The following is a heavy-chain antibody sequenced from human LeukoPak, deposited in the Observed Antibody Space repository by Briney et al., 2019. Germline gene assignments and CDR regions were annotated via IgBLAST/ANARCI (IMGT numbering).Heavy chain of an antibody. CDR2: IYSDGST. J-gene: IGHJ4*02. CDR1: GFSVTGHY. Sequence: GGPLRLSCAASGFSVTGHYMSWVCQAPGKGLEWVSVIYSDGSTYYADSVKGRFTISRDNSKNTLFLQMNSLTAEDTAVYYCASDGIAVADEYSGFDYWGQGTLITAS. D-gene: IGHD6-19*01. V-gene: IGHV3-53*01. CDR3: ASDGIAVADEYSGFDY.